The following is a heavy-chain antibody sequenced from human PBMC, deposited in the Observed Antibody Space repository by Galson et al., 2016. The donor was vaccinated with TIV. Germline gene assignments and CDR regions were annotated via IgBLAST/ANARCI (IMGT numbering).Heavy chain of an antibody. D-gene: IGHD6-19*01. CDR2: IIPILGVT. CDR1: GGSFNSYT. Sequence: SVKVSCKASGGSFNSYTLSWVRQAPGQGLEWMGGIIPILGVTNYAQRFQGRVTISADISTSTAYIELSSLRSEDTAVYYCTRETSSAWPGTRYFDLWGRGTLVTVSS. V-gene: IGHV1-69*10. J-gene: IGHJ2*01. CDR3: TRETSSAWPGTRYFDL.